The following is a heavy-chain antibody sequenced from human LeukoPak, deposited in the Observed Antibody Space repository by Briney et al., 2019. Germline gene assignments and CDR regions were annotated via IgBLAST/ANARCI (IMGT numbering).Heavy chain of an antibody. J-gene: IGHJ5*02. Sequence: SETLSLTCAVYGGSFSGYYWSWIRQPPGKGLEWIGEINHSGSTNYNPSLKSRVTISVDTSKNQFSLKLSSVTAADTAVYYCASRPPDYYDSSSNGFDPWAREPWSPSPQ. CDR2: INHSGST. CDR1: GGSFSGYY. D-gene: IGHD3-22*01. V-gene: IGHV4-34*01. CDR3: ASRPPDYYDSSSNGFDP.